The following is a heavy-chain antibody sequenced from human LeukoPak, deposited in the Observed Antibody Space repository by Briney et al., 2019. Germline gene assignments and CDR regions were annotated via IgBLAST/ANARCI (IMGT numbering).Heavy chain of an antibody. J-gene: IGHJ5*02. CDR1: GFTFSSYA. Sequence: PGGSLRLSCAASGFTFSSYAMHWVRQAPGKGLEWVAVISYDGSNKYYADSVKGRFTISRDNSKNTLYLQMNSLRAEDTAVYYCAREGVPRFLEWLLFNWFDPWGQGTLVTVSS. D-gene: IGHD3-3*01. V-gene: IGHV3-30-3*01. CDR2: ISYDGSNK. CDR3: AREGVPRFLEWLLFNWFDP.